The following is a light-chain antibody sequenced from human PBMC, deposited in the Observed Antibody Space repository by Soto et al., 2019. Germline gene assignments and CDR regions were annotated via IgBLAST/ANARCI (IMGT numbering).Light chain of an antibody. J-gene: IGLJ1*01. V-gene: IGLV2-14*01. CDR2: AVT. CDR3: TSYTRSSTYV. Sequence: QSALTQPASVSGSPGQSFTISCTGTSSDIGGYNYVSWYQQDSGKAPKLIIYAVTDRPSGVSSRFSGSKSGNTAFLTISGLQAEDEADYYCTSYTRSSTYVFGTGTKSPS. CDR1: SSDIGGYNY.